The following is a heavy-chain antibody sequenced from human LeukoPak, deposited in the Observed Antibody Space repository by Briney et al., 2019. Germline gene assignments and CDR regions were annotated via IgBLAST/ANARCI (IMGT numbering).Heavy chain of an antibody. CDR3: VRHDSSSPDY. D-gene: IGHD6-13*01. Sequence: LGESLKISCKGSGYTFINYWIGWVRHMPGKGLQWLGIIYPGDSDTKYSPSFQGQVTFSVDKSISTAYLHWSSLKASDTAMYYCVRHDSSSPDYWGQGTLVTVSS. CDR2: IYPGDSDT. CDR1: GYTFINYW. J-gene: IGHJ4*02. V-gene: IGHV5-51*01.